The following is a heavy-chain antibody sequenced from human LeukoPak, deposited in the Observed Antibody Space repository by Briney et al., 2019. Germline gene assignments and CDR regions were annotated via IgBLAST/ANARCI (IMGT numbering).Heavy chain of an antibody. V-gene: IGHV1-46*03. J-gene: IGHJ4*02. Sequence: ASVKVSCKASGYTFTSYYMHWVRQAPGQGLEWMGIINPSGGSTSYAQKFQGRVTMTRDTSTSTVYMELSSLRSEDTAVYYCDRSSSMNPEDYWGQGTVVTVSS. CDR2: INPSGGST. CDR3: DRSSSMNPEDY. D-gene: IGHD6-13*01. CDR1: GYTFTSYY.